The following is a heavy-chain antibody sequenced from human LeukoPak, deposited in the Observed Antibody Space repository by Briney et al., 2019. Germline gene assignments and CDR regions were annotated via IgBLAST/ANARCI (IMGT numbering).Heavy chain of an antibody. CDR3: ARDFGPSRGFDY. D-gene: IGHD3-10*01. CDR1: GASVSSGSYS. Sequence: SETLSLTCTVSGASVSSGSYSWNWIRQPPGKGLEWIGYMFYRGSTNHNPSLKSRVTISVDSSKNQFSLNLSSVTAADTAVYYCARDFGPSRGFDYWGQGTLVTVSS. V-gene: IGHV4-61*01. CDR2: MFYRGST. J-gene: IGHJ4*02.